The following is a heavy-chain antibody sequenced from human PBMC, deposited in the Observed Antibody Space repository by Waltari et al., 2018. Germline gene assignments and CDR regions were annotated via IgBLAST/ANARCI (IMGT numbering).Heavy chain of an antibody. Sequence: QVQLQQWGAGLLKPSETLSLTCAVYGGSFSGYYWSWIRQPPGKGLEWIGEINHSGSTNYNPSLKSRVTMSVDTSKNQFSRKLSSVTAADTAVYYCARGVRCGSTTCYLGYGMDVWGQGTTVTVSS. V-gene: IGHV4-34*01. J-gene: IGHJ6*02. CDR3: ARGVRCGSTTCYLGYGMDV. D-gene: IGHD2-2*01. CDR1: GGSFSGYY. CDR2: INHSGST.